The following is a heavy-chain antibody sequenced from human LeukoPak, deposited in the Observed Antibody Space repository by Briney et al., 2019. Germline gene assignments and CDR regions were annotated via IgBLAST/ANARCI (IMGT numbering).Heavy chain of an antibody. J-gene: IGHJ4*02. CDR2: VFYLGTT. D-gene: IGHD5-18*01. Sequence: PSETLSLTCSVSGDSITRSNYYWGWIRQSPGKGLEWIANVFYLGTTTYTPSLRSRATISADTSKNQISLRLTSVTAADTAVYYCARRTAMGDYWGQGTLVTVSP. CDR1: GDSITRSNYY. CDR3: ARRTAMGDY. V-gene: IGHV4-39*07.